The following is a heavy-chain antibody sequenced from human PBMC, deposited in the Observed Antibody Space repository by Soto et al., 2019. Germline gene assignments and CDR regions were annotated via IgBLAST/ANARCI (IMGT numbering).Heavy chain of an antibody. CDR1: GGSFSGYY. D-gene: IGHD3-10*01. Sequence: SETLSLTCAAYGGSFSGYYWSWIRQPPGKGLEWIGEINHSGSTNYNPSLKSRVTISVDTSKNQFSLKLSSVTAADTAVYYCARGEKLLWFGELPYYFDYWGQGTLVTVSS. CDR2: INHSGST. V-gene: IGHV4-34*01. J-gene: IGHJ4*02. CDR3: ARGEKLLWFGELPYYFDY.